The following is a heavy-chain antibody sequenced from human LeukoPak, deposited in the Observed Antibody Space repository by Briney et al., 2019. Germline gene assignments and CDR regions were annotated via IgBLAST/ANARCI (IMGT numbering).Heavy chain of an antibody. Sequence: QAGGSLRLSCAASGFTFSGSAMHWVRQASGKGLEWVGRIRTKPNNYATAYAASVTGRFTISRDDSKNTAYLQMNSLKTEDTAVYYCTFGSGSPHWGQGTLVTVSS. CDR1: GFTFSGSA. J-gene: IGHJ1*01. V-gene: IGHV3-73*01. D-gene: IGHD3-10*01. CDR2: IRTKPNNYAT. CDR3: TFGSGSPH.